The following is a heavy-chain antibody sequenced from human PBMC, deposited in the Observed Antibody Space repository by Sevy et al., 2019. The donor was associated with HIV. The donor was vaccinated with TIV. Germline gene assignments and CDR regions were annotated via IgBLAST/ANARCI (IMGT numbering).Heavy chain of an antibody. J-gene: IGHJ4*02. D-gene: IGHD2-8*01. V-gene: IGHV3-23*01. CDR1: GFAFHEYS. Sequence: GGSLRLSCAASGFAFHEYSMSWIRQAPGKGLEWVATLSFGCGKINYAYSVKGRFTISRDNSKNSFYLQMDNLRVEDTALYYCAREGCSRPHDYWGQGTRVTVSS. CDR2: LSFGCGKI. CDR3: AREGCSRPHDY.